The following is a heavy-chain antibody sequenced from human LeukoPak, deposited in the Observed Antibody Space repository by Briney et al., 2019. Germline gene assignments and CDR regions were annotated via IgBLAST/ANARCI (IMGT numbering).Heavy chain of an antibody. J-gene: IGHJ5*02. D-gene: IGHD2-15*01. CDR3: ARGAPIWDIVVVVAADWFDP. V-gene: IGHV4-34*01. Sequence: SETQSLTCAVYGGSFSGYYWSWIRQPPGKGLEWIGEINHSGSTNYNPSLKSRVTISVDTSKNQFSLKLSSVTAADTAVYYCARGAPIWDIVVVVAADWFDPWGQGTLVTVSS. CDR2: INHSGST. CDR1: GGSFSGYY.